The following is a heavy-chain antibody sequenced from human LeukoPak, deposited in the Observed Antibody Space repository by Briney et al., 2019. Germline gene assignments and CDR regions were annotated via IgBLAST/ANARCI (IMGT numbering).Heavy chain of an antibody. CDR3: ARDRLLGSSGYYAAY. D-gene: IGHD3-22*01. V-gene: IGHV1-18*01. Sequence: GASVKVSCKASGYTFSSYGISWVRQAPGQGLEWMGWISAYNGNTNYAQKVQGRVTLTTETSTSTAYMELRSLRSDDTAVYYCARDRLLGSSGYYAAYWGQGTLVTVSS. CDR2: ISAYNGNT. CDR1: GYTFSSYG. J-gene: IGHJ4*02.